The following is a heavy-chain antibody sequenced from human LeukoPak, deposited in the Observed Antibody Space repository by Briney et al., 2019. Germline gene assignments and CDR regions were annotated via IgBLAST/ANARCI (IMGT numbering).Heavy chain of an antibody. CDR1: GFTFSTYV. J-gene: IGHJ4*02. D-gene: IGHD3-9*01. V-gene: IGHV3-23*01. CDR2: ISGSGDNT. Sequence: GSLRLSCAASGFTFSTYVMSWVRQAPGKGLEWVSGISGSGDNTYYADSVKGRFTISRDDSKNTLYLQMNSLRAEDTAVYYCAKGSGYDTDFDYWGQGTLVTVSS. CDR3: AKGSGYDTDFDY.